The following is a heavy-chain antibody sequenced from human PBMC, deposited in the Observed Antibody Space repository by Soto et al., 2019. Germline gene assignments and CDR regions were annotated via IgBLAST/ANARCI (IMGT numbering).Heavy chain of an antibody. D-gene: IGHD3-10*01. CDR1: VGSISSYS. J-gene: IGHJ6*02. CDR2: MYNGGNI. CDR3: ARDCSDSYGLDV. Sequence: PSETLSLTSTVSVGSISSYSWTWFRHSAGKGLEWIGRMYNGGNIQYNPSLKSRVTMSADTSKTQFSLRLNSVTAADTAVYYCARDCSDSYGLDVWGQGTTVTVSS. V-gene: IGHV4-4*07.